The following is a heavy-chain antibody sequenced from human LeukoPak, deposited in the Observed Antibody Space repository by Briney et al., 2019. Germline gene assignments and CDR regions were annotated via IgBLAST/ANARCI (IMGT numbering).Heavy chain of an antibody. V-gene: IGHV3-7*01. CDR2: INQDGSEK. CDR3: ARDREFDY. CDR1: GFSFNNDW. D-gene: IGHD1-26*01. Sequence: PGGSLRLSCATSGFSFNNDWMDWVRQAPGKGLEWVANINQDGSEKNCLDSVKGRFTISRDNAQNSLYLQMNSLRAEDTAVYYCARDREFDYWGQGTLVTVSS. J-gene: IGHJ4*02.